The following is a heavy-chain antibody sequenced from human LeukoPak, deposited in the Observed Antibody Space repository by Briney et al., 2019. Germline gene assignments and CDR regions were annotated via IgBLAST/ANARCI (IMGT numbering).Heavy chain of an antibody. Sequence: SETLSLTCTVSGGSISSYYWSWIRQPPGKGLEWIGYIYYSGSTNYNPSLKSRVTISVDTSKNQFSLKLSSVTAADTAVYYCARHPFSYPFDYWGQGTLVTVSS. J-gene: IGHJ4*02. D-gene: IGHD2/OR15-2a*01. CDR2: IYYSGST. CDR3: ARHPFSYPFDY. CDR1: GGSISSYY. V-gene: IGHV4-59*01.